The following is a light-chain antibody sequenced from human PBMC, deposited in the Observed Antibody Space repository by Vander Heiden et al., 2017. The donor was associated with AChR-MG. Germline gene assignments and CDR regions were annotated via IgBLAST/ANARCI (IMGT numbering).Light chain of an antibody. J-gene: IGKJ1*01. Sequence: IQQTQAPPSLSASVGASVTITSQASQAINSYVAWYQQRPEEVPKLLIYGATAVRSGVPSRCSGSGSGTEFTLTISGLQPEDVGTYFWQKSNSTPRTFGQGTRVEIK. V-gene: IGKV1-27*01. CDR1: QAINSY. CDR3: QKSNSTPRT. CDR2: GAT.